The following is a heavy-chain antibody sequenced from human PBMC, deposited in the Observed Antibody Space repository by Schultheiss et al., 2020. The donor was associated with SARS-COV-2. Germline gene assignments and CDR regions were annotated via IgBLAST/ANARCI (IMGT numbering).Heavy chain of an antibody. CDR2: ISGSGGST. D-gene: IGHD6-19*01. CDR3: AKPPPGSGFHPYYFDS. J-gene: IGHJ4*02. CDR1: GFTFSNAW. Sequence: GESLKISCAASGFTFSNAWMSWVRQAPGKGLEWVSAISGSGGSTYYADSVKGRFTTSRDNSKNTLYLQMNSLRAEDTAVYYCAKPPPGSGFHPYYFDSWGQGTLVTVSS. V-gene: IGHV3-23*01.